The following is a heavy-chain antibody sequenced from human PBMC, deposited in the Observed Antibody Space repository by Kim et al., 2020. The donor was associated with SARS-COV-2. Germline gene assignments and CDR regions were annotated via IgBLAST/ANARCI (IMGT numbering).Heavy chain of an antibody. Sequence: SETLSLTCTVSGGSISSGGYYWSWIRQHPGKGLEWIGYIYYSGSTYYNPSLKSRVTISVDTSKNQFSLKLSSVTAADTAVYYCARLFGSSTYYFDYWGQGTLVTVSS. V-gene: IGHV4-31*03. CDR2: IYYSGST. J-gene: IGHJ4*02. D-gene: IGHD6-6*01. CDR1: GGSISSGGYY. CDR3: ARLFGSSTYYFDY.